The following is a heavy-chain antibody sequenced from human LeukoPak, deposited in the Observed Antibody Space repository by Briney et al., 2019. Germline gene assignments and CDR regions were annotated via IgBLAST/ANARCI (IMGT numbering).Heavy chain of an antibody. V-gene: IGHV5-51*01. CDR3: ASAGDSSGYYYFSAFDI. J-gene: IGHJ3*02. CDR2: IYPDDSDT. D-gene: IGHD3-22*01. CDR1: GYRFTNCW. Sequence: GESLKISYKASGYRFTNCWIGWVRQMPGKGLEWMGVIYPDDSDTTYSPSFQGQVTISADKSISTAYLQWSSLKASDTAMYYCASAGDSSGYYYFSAFDIWGQGTMVTVSS.